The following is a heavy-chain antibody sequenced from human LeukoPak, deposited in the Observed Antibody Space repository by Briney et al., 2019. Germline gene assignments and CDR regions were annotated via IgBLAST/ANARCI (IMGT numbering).Heavy chain of an antibody. D-gene: IGHD2-2*01. CDR2: INPSGGST. CDR3: AKEGFAIVVVPAASDY. V-gene: IGHV1-46*01. J-gene: IGHJ4*02. CDR1: GYTFTSYY. Sequence: ASVKVSCKASGYTFTSYYMHWVRQAPGRGLEWMGIINPSGGSTSYAQKFQGRVTMTRDTSTSTVYMELSSLRSEDTAVYYCAKEGFAIVVVPAASDYWGQGTLVTVSS.